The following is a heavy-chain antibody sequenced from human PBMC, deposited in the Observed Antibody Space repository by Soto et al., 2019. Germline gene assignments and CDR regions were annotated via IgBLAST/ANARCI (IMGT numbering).Heavy chain of an antibody. CDR2: IIPSFNRL. D-gene: IGHD5-18*01. CDR1: GGTFSSFV. CDR3: ATSKAGYSFGSPFDF. Sequence: QVQLVQSGAEVKKPGSSVKVSCKASGGTFSSFVISWVRQAPGQGPEWMGGIIPSFNRLNYAQKFQGRVTITADESTTTSYMELSSLRSGDTAVYYCATSKAGYSFGSPFDFWGQGTLVTVSS. V-gene: IGHV1-69*01. J-gene: IGHJ4*02.